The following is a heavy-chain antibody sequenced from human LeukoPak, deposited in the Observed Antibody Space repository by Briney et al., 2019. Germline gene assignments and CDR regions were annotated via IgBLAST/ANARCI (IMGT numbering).Heavy chain of an antibody. CDR1: GFTFSGYA. D-gene: IGHD4-23*01. CDR2: ITGSGTST. V-gene: IGHV3-23*01. J-gene: IGHJ2*01. CDR3: AKDPTTVVTRDWYFDL. Sequence: GGSLRLSCAASGFTFSGYAMSWVRQAPGKGLGWVSSITGSGTSTYYADSVKGRFTISRDNSKNTLFLQMNSLRAEDTAVYYCAKDPTTVVTRDWYFDLWGRGTLVTVSS.